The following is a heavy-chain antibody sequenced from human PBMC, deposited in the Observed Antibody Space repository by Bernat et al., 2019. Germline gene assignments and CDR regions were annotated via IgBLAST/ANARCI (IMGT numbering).Heavy chain of an antibody. CDR3: AGEDRRIYGSGSHYFDY. J-gene: IGHJ4*02. CDR2: ISYDGSNK. D-gene: IGHD3-10*01. V-gene: IGHV3-30*01. Sequence: QVQLVESGGGVVQPGRSLRLSCAASGFTFSSYAMHWVRQAPGKGLEWVAVISYDGSNKYYADSVKGRFTIYRDNSKNTLYLQMDSLRAEDTAVYYCAGEDRRIYGSGSHYFDYWGQGTLVTVSS. CDR1: GFTFSSYA.